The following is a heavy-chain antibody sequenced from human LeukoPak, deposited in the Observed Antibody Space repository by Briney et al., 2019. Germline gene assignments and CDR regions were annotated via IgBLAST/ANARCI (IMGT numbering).Heavy chain of an antibody. D-gene: IGHD5-12*01. J-gene: IGHJ4*02. Sequence: GGSLRLSCAAAGFTFSGYRMNWVRQAPGKGLEWVAVIWYDGSNKYYADSVKGRFTISRDNSKNTLYLQMNSLRAEDTAVYYCARDPDYDSDYWGQGTLVTVSS. CDR1: GFTFSGYR. V-gene: IGHV3-33*01. CDR2: IWYDGSNK. CDR3: ARDPDYDSDY.